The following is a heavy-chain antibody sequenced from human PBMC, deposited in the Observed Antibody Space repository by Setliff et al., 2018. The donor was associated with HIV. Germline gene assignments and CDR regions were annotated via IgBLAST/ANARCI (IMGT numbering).Heavy chain of an antibody. J-gene: IGHJ4*02. Sequence: ASVKVSCKASGYTFTTYTIHWVRQAPGQGLEWMGVINPSGGSTSYAQKFQGRVTMTRGTSTGTVFMELSGLRFEDTATYYCARVGERWLQFYYFDNWGQGTLVTVSS. CDR2: INPSGGST. CDR1: GYTFTTYT. V-gene: IGHV1-46*01. CDR3: ARVGERWLQFYYFDN. D-gene: IGHD5-12*01.